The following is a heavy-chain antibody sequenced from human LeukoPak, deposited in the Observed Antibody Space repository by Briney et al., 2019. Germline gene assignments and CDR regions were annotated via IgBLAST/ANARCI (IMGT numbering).Heavy chain of an antibody. D-gene: IGHD6-6*01. CDR3: AREKGVSSSSSIDY. CDR2: ISSTSIYI. J-gene: IGHJ4*02. Sequence: KAGGSLRLSCSASGFTFSDYSMTWVRQAPGKGLEWVSSISSTSIYIYSADSVKGRFTISRDNAKNSLYLQMSSLRAEDTAVYYCAREKGVSSSSSIDYWGQGTLVTVSS. V-gene: IGHV3-21*01. CDR1: GFTFSDYS.